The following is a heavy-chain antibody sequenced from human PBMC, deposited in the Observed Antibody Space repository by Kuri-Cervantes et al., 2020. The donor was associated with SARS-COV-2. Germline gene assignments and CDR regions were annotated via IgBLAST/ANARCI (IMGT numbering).Heavy chain of an antibody. CDR1: GGSISSSSYY. V-gene: IGHV4-39*01. CDR2: IYYSGST. J-gene: IGHJ5*02. CDR3: ASTQRIAARRGPDWFDP. Sequence: SETLSLTCTVSGGSISSSSYYWGWIRQPPGKGLEWIGSIYYSGSTYYNPSLKSRVTISVDTSKNQFSLKLSSVTAADTAVYYCASTQRIAARRGPDWFDPWGQGTLVTVSS. D-gene: IGHD6-6*01.